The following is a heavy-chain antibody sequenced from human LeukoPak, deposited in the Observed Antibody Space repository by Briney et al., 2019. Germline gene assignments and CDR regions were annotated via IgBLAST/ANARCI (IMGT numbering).Heavy chain of an antibody. J-gene: IGHJ4*02. D-gene: IGHD6-19*01. Sequence: ASVKVSCKASGYTFTSYGISWVRQAPGQGLEWRGWISAYNVNTNYAQKLQGRVTMTTDTSTSTAYMELRSLRSDDTAVYYCARDLGPRAGWYTDYWGQGTLVTVSS. CDR2: ISAYNVNT. CDR1: GYTFTSYG. CDR3: ARDLGPRAGWYTDY. V-gene: IGHV1-18*01.